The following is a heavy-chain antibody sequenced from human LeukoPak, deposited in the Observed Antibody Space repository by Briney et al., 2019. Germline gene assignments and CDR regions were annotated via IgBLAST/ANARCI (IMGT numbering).Heavy chain of an antibody. CDR3: AKEGGYDFWSGYYPDY. V-gene: IGHV3-23*01. Sequence: GGSLRLSCAASGFAFTTYAMTWVRQAPGKGREGCSAISGSGGSTYYADSVKGRFTITRDNSKNTLYLQMNSLRAEDTAVYYCAKEGGYDFWSGYYPDYWGQGTLVTVSS. D-gene: IGHD3-3*01. CDR2: ISGSGGST. J-gene: IGHJ4*02. CDR1: GFAFTTYA.